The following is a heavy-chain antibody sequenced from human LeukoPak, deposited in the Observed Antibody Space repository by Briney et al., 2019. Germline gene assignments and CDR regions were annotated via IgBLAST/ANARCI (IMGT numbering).Heavy chain of an antibody. CDR3: AKAGYSSGWTRYYGMDV. J-gene: IGHJ6*04. CDR2: ISYDGSNK. V-gene: IGHV3-30*18. D-gene: IGHD6-19*01. CDR1: GYTLSSYG. Sequence: GGSLSLSCAVSGYTLSSYGMHWVRQARGRGREWVEVISYDGSNKYYADSVKGRFTISRDNSNNTLYLQMNSLRPDDTAVYYCAKAGYSSGWTRYYGMDVWGKGTTVAVS.